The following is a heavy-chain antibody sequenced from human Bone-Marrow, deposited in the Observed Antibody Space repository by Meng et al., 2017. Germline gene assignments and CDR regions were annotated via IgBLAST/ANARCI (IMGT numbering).Heavy chain of an antibody. CDR2: LYSGGGS. J-gene: IGHJ4*01. CDR3: SGHVDY. Sequence: GGSLRLSCTASGFTVSDNYMSWVRQAPGKGLEYVSILYSGGGSYYADSVKGRFTISRDNSTNTVFLLMNSLKTEDTAVYYCSGHVDYWGHGTLVTVSS. CDR1: GFTVSDNY. V-gene: IGHV3-53*01.